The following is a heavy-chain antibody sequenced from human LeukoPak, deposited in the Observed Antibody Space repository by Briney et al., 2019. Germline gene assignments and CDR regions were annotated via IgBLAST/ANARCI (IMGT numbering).Heavy chain of an antibody. J-gene: IGHJ4*02. Sequence: PGGSLRLSCEASGFTFNTYAIYWVRQAPGKGLEWVSGICGSGGCTYYADSVKGRFTISRDNSKNTVYLQMISLTADDTAVYYCAKTTVGYSSGRYPGWPADCWGQGTLVTVSS. D-gene: IGHD6-19*01. CDR3: AKTTVGYSSGRYPGWPADC. CDR1: GFTFNTYA. CDR2: ICGSGGCT. V-gene: IGHV3-23*01.